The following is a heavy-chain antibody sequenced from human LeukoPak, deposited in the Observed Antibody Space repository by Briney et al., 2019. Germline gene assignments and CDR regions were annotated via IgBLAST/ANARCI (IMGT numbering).Heavy chain of an antibody. CDR2: IIPIFGTA. Sequence: ASVKVSFKASGCTFSSYAISWVRQAPGQGLEWMGGIIPIFGTANYAQKFQGRVTITADESTSTAYMARSSLRSEDTAVYYCARGGMITFGGVIVEYYFDYWGQGTLVTVSS. CDR1: GCTFSSYA. J-gene: IGHJ4*02. V-gene: IGHV1-69*01. D-gene: IGHD3-16*02. CDR3: ARGGMITFGGVIVEYYFDY.